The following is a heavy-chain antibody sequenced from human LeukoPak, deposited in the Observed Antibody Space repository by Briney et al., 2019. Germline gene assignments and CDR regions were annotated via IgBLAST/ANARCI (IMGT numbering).Heavy chain of an antibody. CDR1: GGSISSYY. D-gene: IGHD3-22*01. V-gene: IGHV4-4*08. CDR2: IYTSGST. J-gene: IGHJ3*02. Sequence: PSETLSLTCTVSGGSISSYYWSWIRQPPGKGLEWIGYIYTSGSTNYNPSLKSRVTMSVDTSKNQFSLKLSSVTAADTAVYYCAREGYYSSDAFDIWGQGTMVTVSS. CDR3: AREGYYSSDAFDI.